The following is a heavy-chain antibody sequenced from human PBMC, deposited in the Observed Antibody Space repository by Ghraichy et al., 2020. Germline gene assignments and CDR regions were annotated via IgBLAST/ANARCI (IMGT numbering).Heavy chain of an antibody. CDR3: ARARSTHSSGYHYYYYMDV. CDR2: IYTSGST. V-gene: IGHV4-61*02. Sequence: SETLSLTCTVSGGSISSGSYYWSWIRQPAGKGLEWIGRIYTSGSTNYNPSLKSRVTISVDTSKNQFSLKLSSVTAADTAVYYCARARSTHSSGYHYYYYMDVWGKGTTVTVSS. CDR1: GGSISSGSYY. D-gene: IGHD3-22*01. J-gene: IGHJ6*03.